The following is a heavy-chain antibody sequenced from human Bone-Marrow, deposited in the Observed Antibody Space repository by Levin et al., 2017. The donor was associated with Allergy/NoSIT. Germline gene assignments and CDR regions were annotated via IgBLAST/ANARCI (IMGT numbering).Heavy chain of an antibody. CDR2: ISYDGSNK. D-gene: IGHD3-10*01. J-gene: IGHJ4*02. V-gene: IGHV3-30-3*01. CDR1: GFTFSSYA. CDR3: ARAQYYYGSGSYYWGDYFDY. Sequence: HPGGSLRLSCAASGFTFSSYAMHWVRQAPGKGLEWVAVISYDGSNKYYADSVKGRFTISRDNSKNTLYLQMNSLRAEDTAVYYCARAQYYYGSGSYYWGDYFDYWGQGTLVTVSS.